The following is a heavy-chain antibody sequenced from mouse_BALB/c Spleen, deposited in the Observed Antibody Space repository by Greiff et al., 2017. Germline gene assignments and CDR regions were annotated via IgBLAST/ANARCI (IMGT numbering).Heavy chain of an antibody. J-gene: IGHJ3*01. V-gene: IGHV5-6-5*01. CDR1: GFTFSSYA. CDR2: ISSGGST. D-gene: IGHD2-1*01. Sequence: EVKLVESGGGLVKPGGSLKLSCAASGFTFSSYAMSWVRQTPEKRLEWVASISSGGSTYYPDSVKGRFTISRDNARNILYLQMSSLRSEDTAMYYCARGNLGNYSFAYWGQGTLVTVSA. CDR3: ARGNLGNYSFAY.